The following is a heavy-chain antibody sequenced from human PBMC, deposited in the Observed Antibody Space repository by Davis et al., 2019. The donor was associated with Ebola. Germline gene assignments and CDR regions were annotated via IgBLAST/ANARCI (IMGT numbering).Heavy chain of an antibody. D-gene: IGHD1-26*01. CDR2: IYYSGIT. V-gene: IGHV4-39*01. Sequence: SETLSLTCTVSGGSIISSSSYWGWIRQPPRKGLEWIGSIYYSGITYYNPSLKSRVTISVDTSKNQFSLKLRSVTAADTAVYYCARQGSAWYNWFDPWGQGTLVTVSS. J-gene: IGHJ5*02. CDR3: ARQGSAWYNWFDP. CDR1: GGSIISSSSY.